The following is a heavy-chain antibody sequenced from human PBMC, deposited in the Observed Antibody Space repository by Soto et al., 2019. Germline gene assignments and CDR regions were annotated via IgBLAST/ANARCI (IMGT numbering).Heavy chain of an antibody. Sequence: EVQLVESGGGLIQPGGSLRLSCAASGFSVSGNYMNWVRQAPGEGLEWVSVIYSGGSTYYADSVKGRFTISRDNSKNTLYLQMNSLRAEDTAVYYCARLYYYDGTAYERDLDHWGQGTLVTVSS. J-gene: IGHJ4*02. CDR1: GFSVSGNY. CDR2: IYSGGST. CDR3: ARLYYYDGTAYERDLDH. D-gene: IGHD3-22*01. V-gene: IGHV3-53*01.